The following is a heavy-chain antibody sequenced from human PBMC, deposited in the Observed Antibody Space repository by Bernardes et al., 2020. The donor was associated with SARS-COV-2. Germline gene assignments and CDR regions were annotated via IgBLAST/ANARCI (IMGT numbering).Heavy chain of an antibody. J-gene: IGHJ6*02. CDR2: IHSSCGVT. Sequence: VGSLRLSCVASGFTFREYAMHWVRHTPGKGLAWVAGIHSSCGVTYYAASVRGRFTISRDNSQNTVSLQLSSLRPDDTAVYYCAKDVKLNYYYYHAMDVWGQGTTVTVSS. CDR1: GFTFREYA. D-gene: IGHD6-6*01. CDR3: AKDVKLNYYYYHAMDV. V-gene: IGHV3-23*01.